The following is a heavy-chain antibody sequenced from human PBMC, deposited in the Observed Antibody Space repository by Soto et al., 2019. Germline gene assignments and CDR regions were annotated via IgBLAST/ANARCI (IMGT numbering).Heavy chain of an antibody. CDR1: GDSIDSNHW. Sequence: QVQLQESGPGLVKPSGTLSLTCAVSGDSIDSNHWWSWVRQPPGNGLEWIGEIHHSGSTNYNPSLKNRVTTSVDKSKNQVALNLTSVTAADTAFYYCARTNNGYRSGWYNWFDTWGQGTLVTVSS. J-gene: IGHJ5*02. V-gene: IGHV4-4*02. CDR3: ARTNNGYRSGWYNWFDT. CDR2: IHHSGST. D-gene: IGHD6-19*01.